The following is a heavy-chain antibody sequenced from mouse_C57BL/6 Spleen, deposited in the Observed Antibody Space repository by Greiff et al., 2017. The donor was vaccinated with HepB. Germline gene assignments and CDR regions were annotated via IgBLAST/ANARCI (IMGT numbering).Heavy chain of an antibody. CDR3: ARLGDYDGY. V-gene: IGHV1-54*01. Sequence: VKLQESGAELVRPGTSVKVSCKASGYAFTNYLIEWVKQRPGQGLEWIGVINPGSGGTNYNEKFKGKATLTADKSSSTAYMQLSSLTSEDSAVYFCARLGDYDGYWGQGTTLTVSS. D-gene: IGHD2-4*01. J-gene: IGHJ2*01. CDR1: GYAFTNYL. CDR2: INPGSGGT.